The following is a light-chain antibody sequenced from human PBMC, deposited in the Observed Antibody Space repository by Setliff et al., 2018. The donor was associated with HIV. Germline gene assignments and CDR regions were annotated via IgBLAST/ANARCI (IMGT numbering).Light chain of an antibody. J-gene: IGLJ1*01. CDR1: SGDVGRYNL. CDR3: SSYTDSSAYV. V-gene: IGLV2-14*02. Sequence: QSALTQPASVSGSPGQSITISCTGTSGDVGRYNLVSWYQQQPGKPPKLMIYEVSNRPSGVSNRFSGSKSGNTASLTISGLQAEDEADYYCSSYTDSSAYVFGTGTKVTVL. CDR2: EVS.